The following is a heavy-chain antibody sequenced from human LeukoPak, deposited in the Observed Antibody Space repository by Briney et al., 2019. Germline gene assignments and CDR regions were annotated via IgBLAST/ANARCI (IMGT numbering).Heavy chain of an antibody. CDR3: AKGDGYNYDNWFDP. V-gene: IGHV3-7*01. Sequence: PGGSLRLSCVVSGFTFSNYWMDWVRQAPGKGLEWVAFIKQDGSETSYVDSVKGRFTISRDNAKNSLYLQMNSLKVEDTAVYYCAKGDGYNYDNWFDPWGQGTLVTVSS. CDR1: GFTFSNYW. CDR2: IKQDGSET. D-gene: IGHD5-24*01. J-gene: IGHJ5*02.